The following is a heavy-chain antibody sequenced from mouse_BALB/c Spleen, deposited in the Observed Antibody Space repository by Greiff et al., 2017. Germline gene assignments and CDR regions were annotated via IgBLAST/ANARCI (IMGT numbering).Heavy chain of an antibody. CDR3: ASSYGNYDYYAMDY. J-gene: IGHJ4*01. Sequence: VQGVESGPGLVQPSQSLSITCTVSGFSLTSYGVHWVRQSPGKGLEWLGVIWSGGSTDYNAAFISRLSISKDNSKSQVFFKMNSLQANDTAIYYCASSYGNYDYYAMDYWGQGTSVTVSS. V-gene: IGHV2-2*02. CDR1: GFSLTSYG. CDR2: IWSGGST. D-gene: IGHD2-10*02.